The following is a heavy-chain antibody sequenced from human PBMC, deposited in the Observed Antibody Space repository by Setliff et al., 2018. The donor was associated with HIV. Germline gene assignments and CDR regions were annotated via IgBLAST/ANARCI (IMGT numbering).Heavy chain of an antibody. D-gene: IGHD6-19*01. CDR2: IYYSGSA. Sequence: KTSETLSLTCTVSRDSIRNGAYYWGWIRQPPGKGLEWIGSIYYSGSAYYNPSFKSRVTSSVDTSENQFSLRLSSVTAADTAVYFCARGGTVSADFDSWGQGTLVTVSS. CDR3: ARGGTVSADFDS. CDR1: RDSIRNGAYY. J-gene: IGHJ4*02. V-gene: IGHV4-39*07.